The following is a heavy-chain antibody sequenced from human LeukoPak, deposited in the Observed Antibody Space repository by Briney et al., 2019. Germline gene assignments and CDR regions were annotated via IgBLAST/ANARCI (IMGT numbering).Heavy chain of an antibody. CDR1: GFSLSTSGVG. CDR2: IYWDDDK. V-gene: IGHV2-5*02. J-gene: IGHJ4*02. CDR3: AHSLRIAVAGPPGVFDY. Sequence: SGPTLVNPTQTLTLTCTFSGFSLSTSGVGVGWIRQPPGKALEWLALIYWDDDKRSSPSLKSRLTITKDTSKDQVVLTMTNMDPVDTATYYCAHSLRIAVAGPPGVFDYWGQGTLVTVSS. D-gene: IGHD6-19*01.